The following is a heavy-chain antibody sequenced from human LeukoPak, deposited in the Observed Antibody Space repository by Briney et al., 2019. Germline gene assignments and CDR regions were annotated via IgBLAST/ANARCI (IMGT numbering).Heavy chain of an antibody. Sequence: GGSLRLSCAASGFNFNSHGMHWVRQAPGKGLEWVALIPSDGSYTYYADSVKGRFTISRDNSKNTLSLQMNSVRPDDTAVYYCAKDRYGDYGPFDNWGQGTMVTVSS. CDR2: IPSDGSYT. D-gene: IGHD4-17*01. V-gene: IGHV3-30*18. CDR3: AKDRYGDYGPFDN. J-gene: IGHJ3*02. CDR1: GFNFNSHG.